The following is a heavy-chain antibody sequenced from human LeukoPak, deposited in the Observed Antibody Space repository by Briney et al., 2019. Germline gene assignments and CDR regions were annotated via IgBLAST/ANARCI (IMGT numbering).Heavy chain of an antibody. CDR1: AFGFRVYD. D-gene: IGHD1-26*01. Sequence: PGGSLRLSCAASAFGFRVYDMSWVRQAPGKGLEWVSRTRGSGAITVYADSVRGRFTISRANPRNMLYLQMDSLRAEDTAVYYCAKEEWVGGRNFWDYWGQGALVTVSS. V-gene: IGHV3-23*01. J-gene: IGHJ4*02. CDR3: AKEEWVGGRNFWDY. CDR2: TRGSGAIT.